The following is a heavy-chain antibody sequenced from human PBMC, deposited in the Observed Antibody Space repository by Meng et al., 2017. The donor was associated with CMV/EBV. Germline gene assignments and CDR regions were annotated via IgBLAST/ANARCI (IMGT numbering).Heavy chain of an antibody. J-gene: IGHJ4*02. CDR1: GFTFSSYS. V-gene: IGHV3-21*01. CDR2: ISSSSSYI. CDR3: AKVQGTCGADCYSPYYFDY. Sequence: LKISCAASGFTFSSYSMNWVRQAPGKGLEWVSSISSSSSYIYYADSVKGRFTISRDNAKNSLYLQMNSLRAEDTAVYYCAKVQGTCGADCYSPYYFDYWGQGTLVTVSS. D-gene: IGHD2-21*01.